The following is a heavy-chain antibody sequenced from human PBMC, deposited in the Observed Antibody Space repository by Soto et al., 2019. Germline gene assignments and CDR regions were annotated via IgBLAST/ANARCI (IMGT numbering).Heavy chain of an antibody. V-gene: IGHV1-69*01. Sequence: QVQLGQSGAEVKKPGSSVKVSCKASGGTFSSYAISWVRQAPGQGLEWMGGIIPIFGTSNYAQKFQGRVTITADEATRTAYMELSSLRSEDTAVYYCARAVWFGELLYYYYYGMDVWGQGTTVTVSS. D-gene: IGHD3-10*01. CDR1: GGTFSSYA. CDR2: IIPIFGTS. J-gene: IGHJ6*02. CDR3: ARAVWFGELLYYYYYGMDV.